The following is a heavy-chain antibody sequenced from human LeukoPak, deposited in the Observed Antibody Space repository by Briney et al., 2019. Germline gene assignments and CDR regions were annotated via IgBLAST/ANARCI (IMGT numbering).Heavy chain of an antibody. V-gene: IGHV1-8*01. CDR2: MNPNSGNT. CDR3: ARGKRPPQEPGYDSSGYYFFDY. CDR1: GYTFTSYD. Sequence: GASVKVSCKASGYTFTSYDINWVRQATGQGLEWMGWMNPNSGNTGYAQKFQGRVTMTRNTSISTAHMEVNSLRSEDTAVYYCARGKRPPQEPGYDSSGYYFFDYWGQGTLVTVSS. D-gene: IGHD3-22*01. J-gene: IGHJ4*02.